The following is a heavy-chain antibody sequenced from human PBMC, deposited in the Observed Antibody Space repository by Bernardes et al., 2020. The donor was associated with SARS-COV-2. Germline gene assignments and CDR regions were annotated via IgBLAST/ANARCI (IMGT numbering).Heavy chain of an antibody. J-gene: IGHJ3*02. D-gene: IGHD2-8*01. V-gene: IGHV3-48*02. CDR2: ISSSGNTF. Sequence: LRLSCEASGFTFSNSNMNWVRQAPGKGLEWISYISSSGNTFYYADSVKGRFTISRDNAKNSLYLQMTNLRDEDTAVYFCARGGVVRQDGFDIWGQGTMTIVSS. CDR1: GFTFSNSN. CDR3: ARGGVVRQDGFDI.